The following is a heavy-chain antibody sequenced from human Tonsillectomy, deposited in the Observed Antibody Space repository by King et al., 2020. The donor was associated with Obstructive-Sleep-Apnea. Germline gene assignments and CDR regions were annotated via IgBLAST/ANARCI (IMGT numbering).Heavy chain of an antibody. CDR3: ATVGVATATFFFDY. D-gene: IGHD4-17*01. CDR1: GYTFTGYY. J-gene: IGHJ4*02. CDR2: INPNSGGT. V-gene: IGHV1-2*02. Sequence: GQLVQSGAEVKKPGASVKVSCKASGYTFTGYYMHWVRQAPGHGLEWMGWINPNSGGTNYAQNFQGRVTMTRDTSISTAYMELSRLRFDDTAVYYCATVGVATATFFFDYWGQGTLVTVSS.